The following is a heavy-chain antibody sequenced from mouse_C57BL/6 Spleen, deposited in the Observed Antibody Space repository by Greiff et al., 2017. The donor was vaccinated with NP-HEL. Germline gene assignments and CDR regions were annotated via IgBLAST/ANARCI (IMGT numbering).Heavy chain of an antibody. Sequence: VQLQQSGAELARPGASVKLSCKASGYTFTSYGISWVKQRTGQGLEWIGEIYPRSGNTYYNEKFKGKATLTADKSSSTAYMELRSLTSEDSAVYFCAQYDYDGFAYWGQGTLVTVSA. V-gene: IGHV1-81*01. CDR3: AQYDYDGFAY. D-gene: IGHD2-4*01. CDR1: GYTFTSYG. J-gene: IGHJ3*01. CDR2: IYPRSGNT.